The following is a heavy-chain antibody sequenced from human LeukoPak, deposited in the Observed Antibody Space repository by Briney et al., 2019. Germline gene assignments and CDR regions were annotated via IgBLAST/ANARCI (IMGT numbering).Heavy chain of an antibody. V-gene: IGHV3-23*01. J-gene: IGHJ4*02. D-gene: IGHD7-27*01. CDR2: ISDGGTRK. CDR1: GFTFSTYG. CDR3: GKDLTGDVSDVDS. Sequence: GSLRLSFAASGFTFSTYGRSGVRQAPGKGRWWVSAISDGGTRKYYADSVRSRFTISRDNSKNPLYLKMNRLRAEDTAIYYCGKDLTGDVSDVDSWGQGILVTVSS.